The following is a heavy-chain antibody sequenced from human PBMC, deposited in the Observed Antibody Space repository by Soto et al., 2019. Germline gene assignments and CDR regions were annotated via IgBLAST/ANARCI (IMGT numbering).Heavy chain of an antibody. V-gene: IGHV4-59*01. CDR1: GGSISSSY. D-gene: IGHD3-3*01. J-gene: IGHJ6*02. CDR3: ARGNDFWSGSYYYYGMDV. CDR2: IYYSGST. Sequence: SETLSLTCTVSGGSISSSYWSWIRQPPGKGLEWIGYIYYSGSTNYSPSRKSRVTISVDTSKNQFSLKLSSVTAADTAVYYCARGNDFWSGSYYYYGMDVWGQGTTVTVSS.